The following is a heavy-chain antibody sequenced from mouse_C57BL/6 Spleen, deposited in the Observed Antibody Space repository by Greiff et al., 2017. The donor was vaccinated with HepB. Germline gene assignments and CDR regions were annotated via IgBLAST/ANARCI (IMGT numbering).Heavy chain of an antibody. J-gene: IGHJ2*01. V-gene: IGHV5-16*01. CDR2: INYDGSST. D-gene: IGHD3-3*01. CDR3: AREGLLRGYFDY. CDR1: GFTFSDYY. Sequence: EVHLVESEGGLVQPGSSMKLSCTASGFTFSDYYMAWVRQVPEKGLEWVANINYDGSSTYYLDSLKSRFIISRDNAKNLLYLQMSSLKSEDTATYYCAREGLLRGYFDYWGQGTTLTVSS.